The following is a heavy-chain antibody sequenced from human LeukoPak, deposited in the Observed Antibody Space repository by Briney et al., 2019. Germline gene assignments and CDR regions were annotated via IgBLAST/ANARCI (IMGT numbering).Heavy chain of an antibody. CDR2: FDPEDGET. CDR1: GYTLTELS. CDR3: AREVGIRGHFDY. J-gene: IGHJ4*02. V-gene: IGHV1-24*01. Sequence: ASVKVSCKVSGYTLTELSMHWVRQAPGKGLEWMGGFDPEDGETIYGQKFQGRVTMTRDTSTSTVYTELSSLRSEDTAVYYCAREVGIRGHFDYWGRGTPVTVSS. D-gene: IGHD1-26*01.